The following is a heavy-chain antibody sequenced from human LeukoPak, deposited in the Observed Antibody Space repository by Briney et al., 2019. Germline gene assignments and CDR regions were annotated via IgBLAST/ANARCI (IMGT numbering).Heavy chain of an antibody. CDR3: AREEGSSSWYDPNYYYGMDV. CDR2: IYYSGST. CDR1: GGSISNYY. J-gene: IGHJ6*02. D-gene: IGHD6-13*01. V-gene: IGHV4-59*01. Sequence: SETLSLTCTVSGGSISNYYWSWIRQPPGKGLEWIGYIYYSGSTNYNPSLKGRGTISIDKSKTQFSLKLNSVTAADTAVYYCAREEGSSSWYDPNYYYGMDVWGQGTTVTVSS.